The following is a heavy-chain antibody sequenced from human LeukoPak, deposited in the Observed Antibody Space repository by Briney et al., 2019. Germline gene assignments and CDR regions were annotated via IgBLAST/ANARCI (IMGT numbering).Heavy chain of an antibody. CDR3: AKVTVASSLDMNFDY. D-gene: IGHD2-2*03. J-gene: IGHJ4*02. CDR1: GFTFSSYM. V-gene: IGHV3-23*01. CDR2: ISHSGGST. Sequence: GGSLRLSCAASGFTFSSYMMNWVRQAPGKGPEWVSGISHSGGSTYYADSVKGRFTISRDNSKNTLYLQMTSLGAEDTAVYFCAKVTVASSLDMNFDYWGQGTLVTVSS.